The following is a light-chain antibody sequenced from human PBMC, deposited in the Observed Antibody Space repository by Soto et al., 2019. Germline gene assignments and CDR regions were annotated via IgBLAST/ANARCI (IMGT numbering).Light chain of an antibody. J-gene: IGKJ1*01. CDR1: QSIGNS. CDR2: GAS. V-gene: IGKV3-15*01. CDR3: QQYNNWPPWT. Sequence: EIVMTQSPATLSVSPGDRATLSCRASQSIGNSLAWYQQKPGQAPRLLIYGASTRATGIPARFSGSGSGTEFTLTISSLQSEDFADYYCQQYNNWPPWTFGQGTKVEIK.